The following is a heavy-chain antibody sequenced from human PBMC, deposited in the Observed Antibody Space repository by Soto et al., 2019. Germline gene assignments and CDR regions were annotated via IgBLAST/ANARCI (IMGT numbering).Heavy chain of an antibody. D-gene: IGHD3-16*02. V-gene: IGHV4-59*01. CDR1: GGSISSYY. CDR2: IYYSGST. Sequence: QVQLQESGPGLVKPSETLSLTCTVSGGSISSYYWSWIRQPPGKGLEWIGYIYYSGSTNYNPSLKSRVTISVDTSKNQFSLKLSSVTAADTAVYYCARGEPMITFGGVIAHFDYWGQGTLVTVSS. CDR3: ARGEPMITFGGVIAHFDY. J-gene: IGHJ4*02.